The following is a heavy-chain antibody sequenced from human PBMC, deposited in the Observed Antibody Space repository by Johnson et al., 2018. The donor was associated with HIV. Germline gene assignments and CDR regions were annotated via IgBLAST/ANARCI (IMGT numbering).Heavy chain of an antibody. Sequence: VQLVESGGGLVQPGGSLRLSCAASGFTVSSNYMSWVRQAPGKGLEWVSVIYSGGSTYYADSVKGRFTISRDNSKNTLYLQMNSLRAEETAVYYCARSGYGSGSTHDAFNIWGQGTMVTVSS. J-gene: IGHJ3*02. CDR2: IYSGGST. CDR1: GFTVSSNY. V-gene: IGHV3-66*01. CDR3: ARSGYGSGSTHDAFNI. D-gene: IGHD3-10*01.